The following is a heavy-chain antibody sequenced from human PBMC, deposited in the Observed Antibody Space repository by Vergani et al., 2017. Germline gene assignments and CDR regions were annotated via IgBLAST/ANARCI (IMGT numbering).Heavy chain of an antibody. CDR1: GYTFTSYG. CDR3: ARDVVDAAGPQYYYYNGMDV. Sequence: QVQLVQSGAEVKKPGASVQVSCKASGYTFTSYGISWVRQAPGXGLEWMGWISADNGNKNYAQKLKGRVTMTTDTSTSTAYSELRSLGSDDTAVYYCARDVVDAAGPQYYYYNGMDVWGQGTTVTVSS. D-gene: IGHD5-18*01. V-gene: IGHV1-18*04. CDR2: ISADNGNK. J-gene: IGHJ6*02.